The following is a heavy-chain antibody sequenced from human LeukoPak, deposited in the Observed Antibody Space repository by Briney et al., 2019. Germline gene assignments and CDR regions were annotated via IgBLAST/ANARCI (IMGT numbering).Heavy chain of an antibody. CDR3: ASSHYYGSGSYYYYYGMDV. V-gene: IGHV3-7*01. CDR2: IKQDGSEK. Sequence: PGGSLRLSCAASGFTFSSYWMSWVRQAPGKRLEWVANIKQDGSEKYYVDSVKGRFTISRDNAKNSLYLQMNSLRAEDTAVYYCASSHYYGSGSYYYYYGMDVWGQGTTVTVSS. J-gene: IGHJ6*02. CDR1: GFTFSSYW. D-gene: IGHD3-10*01.